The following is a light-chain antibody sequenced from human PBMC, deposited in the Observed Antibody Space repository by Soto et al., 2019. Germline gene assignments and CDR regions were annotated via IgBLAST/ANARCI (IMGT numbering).Light chain of an antibody. CDR3: HQYGTAPLT. Sequence: LVLTQSPGTLSLSPGETATLSCRASQSVINIYLGWYQQKPGQAPRLLIFDGSSRATGIPDRFSGSGSGTDFTLTISRLEPEDFSVYYCHQYGTAPLTFGPGTKVDNK. CDR2: DGS. V-gene: IGKV3-20*01. J-gene: IGKJ3*01. CDR1: QSVINIY.